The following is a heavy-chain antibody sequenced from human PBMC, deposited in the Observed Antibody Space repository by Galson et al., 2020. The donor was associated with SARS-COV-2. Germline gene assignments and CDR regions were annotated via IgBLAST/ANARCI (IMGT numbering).Heavy chain of an antibody. J-gene: IGHJ6*02. CDR2: ISTSSSYT. Sequence: NSGGSLRLSCEASGLPFSTYSMNWVRLAPGKGLEWVSSISTSSSYTYYVDSVKSRFSISRDNPRNSLYLQMNSLRAEDTAVYYCARDEGTRGYNYGRLYYGMDVWGQGTTVTVSS. D-gene: IGHD5-18*01. CDR1: GLPFSTYS. V-gene: IGHV3-21*01. CDR3: ARDEGTRGYNYGRLYYGMDV.